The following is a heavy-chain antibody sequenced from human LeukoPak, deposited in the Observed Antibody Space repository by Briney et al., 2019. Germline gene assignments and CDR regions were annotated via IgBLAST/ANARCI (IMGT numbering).Heavy chain of an antibody. Sequence: SETLSLTCTVSAGSISTYYWTRIRQPPGEGLEWIAYVTYSGSTNYNPSLKSRVSMSVDTAKNQFSLKLRSVTAADTAVYYCARVRGAALDSWGQGTLVTVSS. CDR1: AGSISTYY. CDR2: VTYSGST. V-gene: IGHV4-59*08. CDR3: ARVRGAALDS. J-gene: IGHJ4*02. D-gene: IGHD1-26*01.